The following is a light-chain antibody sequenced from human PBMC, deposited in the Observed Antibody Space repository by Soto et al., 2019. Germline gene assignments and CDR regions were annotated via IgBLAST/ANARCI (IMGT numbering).Light chain of an antibody. CDR2: DAS. J-gene: IGKJ3*01. V-gene: IGKV3-11*01. CDR3: QQRSNWPPIT. CDR1: QSVDWY. Sequence: PGARATLSCRASQSVDWYVAWYQQKPGQAPRLLIYDASTRATGIPDRFSGSGSGTDFTLTISSLEPEDFAIYYCQQRSNWPPITFGPGTKVDIK.